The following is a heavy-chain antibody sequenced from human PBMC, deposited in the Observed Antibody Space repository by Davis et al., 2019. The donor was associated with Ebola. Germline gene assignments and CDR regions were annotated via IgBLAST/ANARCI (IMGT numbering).Heavy chain of an antibody. CDR1: GFTLSGHE. V-gene: IGHV3-48*03. CDR3: ARVGGTSGSFLDC. Sequence: PGGSLRLSCAASGFTLSGHELVWVRQAPGKGLEWISYISISGGVIQYADSVKGRFTTSRDDSKNSLFLQMSSLRADDTAVYYCARVGGTSGSFLDCWGRGTLVTVSA. D-gene: IGHD1-26*01. J-gene: IGHJ4*02. CDR2: ISISGGVI.